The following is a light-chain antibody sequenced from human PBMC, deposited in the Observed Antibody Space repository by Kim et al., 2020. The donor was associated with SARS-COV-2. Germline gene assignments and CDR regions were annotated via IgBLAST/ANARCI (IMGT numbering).Light chain of an antibody. Sequence: SYELTQQPSVSVAPGKTARITCGGNNIGSKSVHWYQQKPGQAPVLVIYYDSDRPSGIPERFSGSNSGNTATLTISRVEAGDEADYYCQVWDSSSDRVVFGGGTQLTVL. V-gene: IGLV3-21*04. CDR2: YDS. CDR1: NIGSKS. CDR3: QVWDSSSDRVV. J-gene: IGLJ2*01.